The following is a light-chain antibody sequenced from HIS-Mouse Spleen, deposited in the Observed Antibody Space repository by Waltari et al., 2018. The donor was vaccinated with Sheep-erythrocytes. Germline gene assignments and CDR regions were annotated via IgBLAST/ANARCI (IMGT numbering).Light chain of an antibody. J-gene: IGLJ2*01. V-gene: IGLV3-10*01. CDR2: EDS. Sequence: SYELTQPPSVSVSPGQTARITCSGDALPKKNASWYQQKSGQAPVLVIYEDSKRPSGIPERFSGSSSGTMATLTISGAQVEDEADYYCYSTDSSGNHSVFGGGTKLTVL. CDR3: YSTDSSGNHSV. CDR1: ALPKKN.